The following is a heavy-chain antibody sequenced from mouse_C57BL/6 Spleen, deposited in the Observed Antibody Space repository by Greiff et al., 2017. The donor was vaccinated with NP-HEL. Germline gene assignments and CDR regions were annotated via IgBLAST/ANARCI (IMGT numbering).Heavy chain of an antibody. CDR1: GFTFSSYA. Sequence: EVQVVESGGGLVKPGGSLKLSCAASGFTFSSYAMSWVRQTPEKRLEWVATISDGGSYTYYPDNVKGRFTISRDNAKNNLYLQMSHLKSEDTAMYYCARDVGTTVVATGYFDYWGQGTTLTVSS. J-gene: IGHJ2*01. CDR2: ISDGGSYT. CDR3: ARDVGTTVVATGYFDY. D-gene: IGHD1-1*01. V-gene: IGHV5-4*01.